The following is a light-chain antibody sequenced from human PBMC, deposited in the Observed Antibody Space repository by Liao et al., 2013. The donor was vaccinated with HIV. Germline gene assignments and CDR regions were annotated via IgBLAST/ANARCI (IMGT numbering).Light chain of an antibody. J-gene: IGLJ2*01. V-gene: IGLV3-1*01. CDR2: EDT. Sequence: SYELTQPPSVSVSPGQTASITCSGERLGDKYASWYQKKSGQSPVLVIYEDTKRPAGIPDRFSGSNSGNTATLTISGTQPLDEADYYCQTWHISTLILGGGTKLTVL. CDR3: QTWHISTLI. CDR1: RLGDKY.